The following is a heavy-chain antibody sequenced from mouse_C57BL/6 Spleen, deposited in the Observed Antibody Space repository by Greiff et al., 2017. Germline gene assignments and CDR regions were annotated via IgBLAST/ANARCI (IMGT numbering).Heavy chain of an antibody. Sequence: QVQLQQSGAELVKPGASVKISCKASGYAFSSYWMNWVKQRPGKGLEWIGQIYPGDGDTKYNGKFKGKATLTADKSSSTAYMQLNSLTSEDSAVYFCARSPNYVYWYFDVWDTGTTVTVSS. V-gene: IGHV1-80*01. CDR3: ARSPNYVYWYFDV. CDR1: GYAFSSYW. J-gene: IGHJ1*03. CDR2: IYPGDGDT. D-gene: IGHD1-1*01.